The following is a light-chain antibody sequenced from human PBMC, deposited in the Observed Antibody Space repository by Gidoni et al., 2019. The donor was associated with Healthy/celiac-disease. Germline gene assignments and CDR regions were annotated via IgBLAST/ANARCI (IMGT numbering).Light chain of an antibody. CDR2: KDS. CDR3: LSADSSGISSYV. J-gene: IGLJ1*01. V-gene: IGLV3-16*01. CDR1: ALPKKY. Sequence: SYELTQPPSVSVSLGQMARITCSGEALPKKYAYWYQQKPGQFPVLVIYKDSERPSGIPERFSGSSSGTIVTLTISGVQAEDEADYYCLSADSSGISSYVFGTGTKVTVL.